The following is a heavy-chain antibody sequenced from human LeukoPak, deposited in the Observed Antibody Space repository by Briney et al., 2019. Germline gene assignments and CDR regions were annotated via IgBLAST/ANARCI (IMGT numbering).Heavy chain of an antibody. CDR3: AREGMVVAPRYSSYFDY. Sequence: PGGSLRLSCAASGFTISSYAMHWVRQAPGKGLEWVAVISYDGSNKYYADSVKGRFTISRDNSKNTLYLQMNSLRAEDTAVYYCAREGMVVAPRYSSYFDYWGQGTLVTVSS. D-gene: IGHD2-15*01. CDR2: ISYDGSNK. CDR1: GFTISSYA. J-gene: IGHJ4*02. V-gene: IGHV3-30*01.